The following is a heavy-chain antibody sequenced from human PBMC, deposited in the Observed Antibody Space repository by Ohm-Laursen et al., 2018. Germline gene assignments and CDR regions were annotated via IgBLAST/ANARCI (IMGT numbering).Heavy chain of an antibody. CDR2: INISGT. Sequence: SDTLSLTCTISGGAISSYYWSWIRQPAGKGLEWIGRINISGTNYNPSLKSRVSLSHDTSKNQFSLKMTSVTAADTAVYYCARDLIANYFDSSGDDYWGQGTLVTVSS. V-gene: IGHV4-4*07. D-gene: IGHD3-22*01. CDR1: GGAISSYY. CDR3: ARDLIANYFDSSGDDY. J-gene: IGHJ4*02.